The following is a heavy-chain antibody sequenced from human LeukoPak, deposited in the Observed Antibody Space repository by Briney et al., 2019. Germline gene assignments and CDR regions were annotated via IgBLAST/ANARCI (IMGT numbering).Heavy chain of an antibody. CDR2: IYPGDSDT. D-gene: IGHD3-22*01. J-gene: IGHJ4*02. CDR3: ARSSDSSGFYDYFDY. CDR1: GYSFTSYW. Sequence: GETLKISCEGSGYSFTSYWIGWVRQMPGKSLEWVAIIYPGDSDTIYSPSFQGQVTISADNSISTAYLQWSSLKASDTAMYYCARSSDSSGFYDYFDYWGQGTLVTVSS. V-gene: IGHV5-51*01.